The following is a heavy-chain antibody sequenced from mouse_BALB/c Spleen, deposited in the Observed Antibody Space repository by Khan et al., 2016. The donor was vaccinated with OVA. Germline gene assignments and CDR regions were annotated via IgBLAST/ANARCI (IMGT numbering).Heavy chain of an antibody. V-gene: IGHV1-77*01. J-gene: IGHJ3*01. Sequence: QVQLQQSGAELVRPGASVKLSCKASGYTFTDYYINWVKQRTGQGLEWIGEISPGSGDTYYKERFKGKATLTADKSSSTAYMHLSSLTSEASAVFYCARRNYCGYTFAYWGQGTLVTVSA. CDR1: GYTFTDYY. CDR2: ISPGSGDT. D-gene: IGHD1-2*01. CDR3: ARRNYCGYTFAY.